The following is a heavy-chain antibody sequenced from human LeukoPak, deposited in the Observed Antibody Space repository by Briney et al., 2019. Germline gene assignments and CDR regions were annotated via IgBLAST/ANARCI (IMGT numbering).Heavy chain of an antibody. J-gene: IGHJ4*02. V-gene: IGHV4-31*03. Sequence: SETLSLTCTVSGGSISSGGYYWSWIRQHPGKGLEWIGCIYYSGSTYYNPSLKSRVTISVDTSKNQFSLKLSSVTAADTAVYYCARAPILTGPIDYWGQGTLVTVSS. CDR3: ARAPILTGPIDY. D-gene: IGHD3-9*01. CDR1: GGSISSGGYY. CDR2: IYYSGST.